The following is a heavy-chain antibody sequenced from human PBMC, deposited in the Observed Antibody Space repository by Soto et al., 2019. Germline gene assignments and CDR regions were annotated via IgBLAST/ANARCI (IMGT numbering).Heavy chain of an antibody. CDR1: GGTFSSYA. D-gene: IGHD2-15*01. J-gene: IGHJ6*02. Sequence: QVQLVQSGAEVKKPGSSVKVSCKASGGTFSSYAISWVRQAPGQGLEWMGGIIPIFGTANYAQKFQGRVTITADESTSTTYMELSSPRSADTAAYYCARGLEGLGSVMVVLHTRYYCYHYGIDVWGQGTTVTVSS. CDR2: IIPIFGTA. V-gene: IGHV1-69*12. CDR3: ARGLEGLGSVMVVLHTRYYCYHYGIDV.